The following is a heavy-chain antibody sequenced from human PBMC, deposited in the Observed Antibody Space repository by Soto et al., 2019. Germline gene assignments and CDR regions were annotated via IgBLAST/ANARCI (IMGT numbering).Heavy chain of an antibody. CDR2: ISAYNGNT. CDR1: GYTFTSYG. Sequence: ASVKVSCKASGYTFTSYGISWVRQAPGQGLEWMGWISAYNGNTNYAQKFQGRVTMTRDTSTSTVYMELSSLRSEDTAVYYCARVQYYDSSGFPDYWGQGTLVTVSS. CDR3: ARVQYYDSSGFPDY. J-gene: IGHJ4*02. D-gene: IGHD3-22*01. V-gene: IGHV1-18*01.